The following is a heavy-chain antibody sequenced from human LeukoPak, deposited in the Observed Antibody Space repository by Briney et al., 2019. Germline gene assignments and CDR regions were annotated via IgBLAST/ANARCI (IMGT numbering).Heavy chain of an antibody. Sequence: GGSLRLSCAASGFTFSSYSMNWVRQAPGKGLEWVSSISSSSSYIYYADSVKGRFTISRDNTKNSLYLQMNSLRAEDTAVYYCARDQEYSYGYAYYYYGMDVWGQGTTVTVSS. CDR2: ISSSSSYI. D-gene: IGHD5-18*01. CDR3: ARDQEYSYGYAYYYYGMDV. V-gene: IGHV3-21*01. CDR1: GFTFSSYS. J-gene: IGHJ6*02.